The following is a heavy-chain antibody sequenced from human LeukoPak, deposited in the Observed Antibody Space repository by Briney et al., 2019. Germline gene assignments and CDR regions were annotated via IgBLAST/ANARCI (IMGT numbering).Heavy chain of an antibody. J-gene: IGHJ4*02. CDR2: MSGSSSTI. Sequence: GGSLRLSCAASGFTFSTYSMNWVRQAPGKGLEWVSYMSGSSSTIYYADSVKGRFTMSRDNAKSSLYLQMNSLRDEDTAVYFCARDARDGADDTAFDYWGQGTLVTVSS. V-gene: IGHV3-48*02. CDR1: GFTFSTYS. D-gene: IGHD4-17*01. CDR3: ARDARDGADDTAFDY.